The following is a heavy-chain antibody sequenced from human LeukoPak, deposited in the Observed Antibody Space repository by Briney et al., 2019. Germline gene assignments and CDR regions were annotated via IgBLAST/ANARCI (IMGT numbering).Heavy chain of an antibody. V-gene: IGHV3-15*01. CDR1: GFTFINAW. CDR3: TTVGSYLPY. D-gene: IGHD1-26*01. CDR2: IKSKTDGDIT. J-gene: IGHJ4*02. Sequence: GGSLRLSCAASGFTFINAWMNWVRQAPGKGLEWVGRIKSKTDGDITDYAAPVKGRFTISRDDSKNTRYLQTNSLETEDTAVYYCTTVGSYLPYWGQGTLVTVSS.